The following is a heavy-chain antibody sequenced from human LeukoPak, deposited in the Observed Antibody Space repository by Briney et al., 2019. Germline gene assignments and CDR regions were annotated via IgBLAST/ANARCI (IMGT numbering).Heavy chain of an antibody. CDR2: INPNSGGT. V-gene: IGHV1-2*02. D-gene: IGHD6-13*01. CDR3: ARSGGAAAGSDY. CDR1: GYTFTGYY. J-gene: IGHJ4*02. Sequence: ASVKVSCKASGYTFTGYYMHWVRQAPGQGLEWMGWINPNSGGTNYAQKFQGRVTMTRDMSTSTVYMELSSLRSEDTAVYYCARSGGAAAGSDYWGQGTLVTVSS.